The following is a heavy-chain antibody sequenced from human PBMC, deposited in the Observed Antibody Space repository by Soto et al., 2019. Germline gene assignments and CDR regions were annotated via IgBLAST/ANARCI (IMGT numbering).Heavy chain of an antibody. CDR1: GFTFSSYG. V-gene: IGHV3-33*01. J-gene: IGHJ4*02. Sequence: GSLRLSCAASGFTFSSYGMHWVRQAPGKGLEWVAVIWYDGSNKYYADSVKGRFTISRDNSKNTLYLQMNSLRAEDTAVYYCARDLLIAARPSAQDYWGQGTLVTVSS. CDR3: ARDLLIAARPSAQDY. CDR2: IWYDGSNK. D-gene: IGHD6-6*01.